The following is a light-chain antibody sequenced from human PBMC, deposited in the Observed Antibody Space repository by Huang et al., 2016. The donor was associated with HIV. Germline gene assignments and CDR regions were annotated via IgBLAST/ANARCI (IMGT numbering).Light chain of an antibody. J-gene: IGKJ1*01. CDR1: QSISSY. Sequence: DIQMTQSPSSLSASVGDRVIITCRAGQSISSYLNWYQQKPGKAPKLLIYTASSLQSGVPSRFSGSGSGRDFTLTISSLQPEDFVTYYCQQSYTSPKTFGQGTKVEI. V-gene: IGKV1-39*01. CDR2: TAS. CDR3: QQSYTSPKT.